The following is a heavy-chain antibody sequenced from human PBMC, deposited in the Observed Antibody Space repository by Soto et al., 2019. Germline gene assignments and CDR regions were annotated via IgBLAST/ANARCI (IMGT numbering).Heavy chain of an antibody. Sequence: QITLKESGPTLVKPTQTLTLTCTFSGFSLSTSGVGVGWIRQPPGKALEWLARIYWDDDKRYSPSLRSRLTISKDTSKNQVVLTMTNMDPVDTATYHCIQSRCGGDCLQSYASHYYYGMDVWGQGTTVTVSS. V-gene: IGHV2-5*02. CDR3: IQSRCGGDCLQSYASHYYYGMDV. D-gene: IGHD2-21*02. CDR1: GFSLSTSGVG. CDR2: IYWDDDK. J-gene: IGHJ6*02.